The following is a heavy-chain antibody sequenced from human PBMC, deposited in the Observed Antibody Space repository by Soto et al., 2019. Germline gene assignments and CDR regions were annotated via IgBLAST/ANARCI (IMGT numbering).Heavy chain of an antibody. J-gene: IGHJ4*02. CDR3: ASPWNGEVVVILEY. CDR1: GGTFSSYA. CDR2: IIPIFGTA. D-gene: IGHD3-22*01. V-gene: IGHV1-69*01. Sequence: QVQLVQSGAEVKKPGSSVKVSCKASGGTFSSYAISWVRQAPGQGLEWMGGIIPIFGTANYAQKFQGRVTMTADESTSTAYRELSSLRSEDTDVYYCASPWNGEVVVILEYWGQGTLVTVSS.